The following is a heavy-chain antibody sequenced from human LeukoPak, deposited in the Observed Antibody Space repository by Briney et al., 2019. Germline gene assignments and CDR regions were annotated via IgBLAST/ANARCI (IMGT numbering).Heavy chain of an antibody. V-gene: IGHV3-33*01. CDR1: GFTFSSYG. CDR2: IWYDGSNK. D-gene: IGHD6-19*01. J-gene: IGHJ4*02. CDR3: AGIIAVAGAFDY. Sequence: PGRSLRLSCAASGFTFSSYGMHWVRQAPGKGLEWVAVIWYDGSNKYYADSVKGRFTISRDNSMNTLYLQMNSLRAEDTAAYYCAGIIAVAGAFDYWGQGTLVTVSS.